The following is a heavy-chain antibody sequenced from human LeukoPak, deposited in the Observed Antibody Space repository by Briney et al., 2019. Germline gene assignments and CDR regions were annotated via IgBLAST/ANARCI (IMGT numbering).Heavy chain of an antibody. CDR1: GFTFRNNW. CDR2: INPDGNKK. D-gene: IGHD5-18*01. Sequence: GGSLRLSCVASGFTFRNNWMSWVRQAPGKGLEWVASINPDGNKKYSADSVKGRFTISRDNAENSLYLQMNSLRVEDTAFYYCARDLAYSRLDYWGQGMLVTVSS. J-gene: IGHJ4*02. V-gene: IGHV3-7*01. CDR3: ARDLAYSRLDY.